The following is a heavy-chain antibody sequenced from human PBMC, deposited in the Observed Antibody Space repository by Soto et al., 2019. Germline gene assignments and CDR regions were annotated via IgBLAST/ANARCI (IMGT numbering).Heavy chain of an antibody. J-gene: IGHJ5*02. D-gene: IGHD3-22*01. CDR3: ARDRGPSSGYYPYWFDP. CDR2: IIPIFGTA. V-gene: IGHV1-69*12. CDR1: GGTFSSYA. Sequence: QVQLVQSGAEVKKPGSSVKVSCKASGGTFSSYAITWVRQAPGQGLEWMGGIIPIFGTANYAQKFQGRVTITADESPSTAVMELSSLRSEDTAVYYCARDRGPSSGYYPYWFDPWGQGTLVTVSS.